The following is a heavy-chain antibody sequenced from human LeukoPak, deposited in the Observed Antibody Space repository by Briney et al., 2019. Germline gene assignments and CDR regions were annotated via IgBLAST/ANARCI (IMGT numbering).Heavy chain of an antibody. CDR2: ISAYNGNT. CDR3: ARGRYYDSSGYNYYNQELLV. D-gene: IGHD3-22*01. Sequence: ASVKVSCKASGYTFTSYGISWVRQAPGQGLEWMGWISAYNGNTNYAQKLQGRVTMTTDTSTSTAYMELRSLRSDDTAVYFCARGRYYDSSGYNYYNQELLVWGQGTLVTVSS. CDR1: GYTFTSYG. V-gene: IGHV1-18*01. J-gene: IGHJ4*02.